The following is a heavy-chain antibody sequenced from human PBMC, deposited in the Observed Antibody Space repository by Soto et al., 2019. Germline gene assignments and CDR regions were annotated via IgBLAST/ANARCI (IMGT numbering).Heavy chain of an antibody. CDR3: ATLASIQPERFDY. V-gene: IGHV3-74*01. Sequence: GGSLRLSCAASGFTFSSYWMHWVRQAPGKGLVWVSRINSDGSSTTYADSAKGRFTVSRDNAKNTLYLQMKSLRGEDTALYYCATLASIQPERFDYWGQGTQVTVSS. CDR2: INSDGSST. J-gene: IGHJ4*02. D-gene: IGHD1-1*01. CDR1: GFTFSSYW.